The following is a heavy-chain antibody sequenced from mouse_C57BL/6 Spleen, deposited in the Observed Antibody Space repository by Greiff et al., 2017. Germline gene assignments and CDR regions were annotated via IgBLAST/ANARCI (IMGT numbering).Heavy chain of an antibody. J-gene: IGHJ1*03. D-gene: IGHD1-1*01. CDR2: IYPSDSET. Sequence: QVHVKQSGAELVRPGSSVKLSCKASGYTFTSYWMDWVKQRPGQGLEWIGNIYPSDSETHYNQKFKDKATLTVDKSSSTAYMQLSSLTSEDSAVYYCARSLITTVVPYWYFDVWGTGTTVTVSS. CDR1: GYTFTSYW. CDR3: ARSLITTVVPYWYFDV. V-gene: IGHV1-61*01.